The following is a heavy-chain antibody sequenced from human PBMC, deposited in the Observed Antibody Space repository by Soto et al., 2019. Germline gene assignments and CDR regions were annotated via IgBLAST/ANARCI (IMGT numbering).Heavy chain of an antibody. CDR3: AKDGDYYVRSGYSSLDP. J-gene: IGHJ5*02. Sequence: SWIMKPKRKGLEWIGYIYYSGSTNYNPSLKSRVTISVDNSKNTLFLQMNSLRAEDTAVYYCAKDGDYYVRSGYSSLDPWVQGTLVTVS. D-gene: IGHD3-22*01. CDR2: IYYSGST. V-gene: IGHV4-59*12.